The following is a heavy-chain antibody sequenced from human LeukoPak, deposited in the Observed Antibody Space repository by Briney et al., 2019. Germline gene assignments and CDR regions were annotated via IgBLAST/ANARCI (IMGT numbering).Heavy chain of an antibody. J-gene: IGHJ4*02. CDR2: ISTYNANT. CDR1: GYTFTSHG. V-gene: IGHV1-18*01. Sequence: ASVKVSCKASGYTFTSHGISWVRQAPGQGLEWMGWISTYNANTNYAQKLQGRVTMTTDTSTSTAYMELRSLRSDDTAIYYCAXSXFCXGGTCYSSLDYWGQGTLVTVSS. D-gene: IGHD2-15*01. CDR3: AXSXFCXGGTCYSSLDY.